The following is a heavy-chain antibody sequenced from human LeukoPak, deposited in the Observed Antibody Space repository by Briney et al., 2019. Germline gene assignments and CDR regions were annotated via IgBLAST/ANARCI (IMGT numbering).Heavy chain of an antibody. CDR2: ISSSGSTI. J-gene: IGHJ4*02. Sequence: PGGSLRLSCAASGFTFSDYYMSWIRQAPGKGLEWVSYISSSGSTIYYADSVKGRFTFSRDNAKNSLYLQMNSLRAEDTAVYYCARVGSSSWYSTPPFYWGQGTLVTVSS. V-gene: IGHV3-11*04. CDR1: GFTFSDYY. CDR3: ARVGSSSWYSTPPFY. D-gene: IGHD6-13*01.